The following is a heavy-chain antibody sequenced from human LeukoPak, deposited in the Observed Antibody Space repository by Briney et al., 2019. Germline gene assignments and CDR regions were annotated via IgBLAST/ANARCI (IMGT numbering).Heavy chain of an antibody. V-gene: IGHV4-59*01. CDR2: IYYSGST. CDR1: GGSISSYY. J-gene: IGHJ4*02. Sequence: SETLSLTCTVSGGSISSYYWSWIRQPPGKGLEWIGYIYYSGSTNYNPSLKSRVTISVDTSKNQFSLKLSSVTAADTAVYYCARGRRARSTRGYYYDSWGQGTLVTVSS. CDR3: ARGRRARSTRGYYYDS. D-gene: IGHD3-22*01.